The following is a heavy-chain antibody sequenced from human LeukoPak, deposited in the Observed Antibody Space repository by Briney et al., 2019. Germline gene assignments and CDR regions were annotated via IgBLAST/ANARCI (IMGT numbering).Heavy chain of an antibody. D-gene: IGHD2-21*01. Sequence: SQTLSLTCAISGDSVSSNSAAWNWIRQSPSRGLEWLGRTYYRSKWYNDYAVSVKSRITINPDTSKNQFSLQLNSVPPEDTAVYYCARDIPSSPWAEYYYYGMDVWGQGTTVTVSS. V-gene: IGHV6-1*01. CDR2: TYYRSKWYN. CDR1: GDSVSSNSAA. J-gene: IGHJ6*02. CDR3: ARDIPSSPWAEYYYYGMDV.